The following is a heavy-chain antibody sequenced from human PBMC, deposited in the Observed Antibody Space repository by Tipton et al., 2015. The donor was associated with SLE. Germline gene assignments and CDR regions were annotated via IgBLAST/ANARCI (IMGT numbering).Heavy chain of an antibody. D-gene: IGHD3-16*02. J-gene: IGHJ2*01. V-gene: IGHV4-39*07. Sequence: GLVKPSETLSPTCTVSRGSVTSTSYYWAWIRQPPGKGLEWIASLYYGGSTYYNPSLRSRLTISVDTSKNQFSLNLSSVTAADTAVYYAIGYTYGNWYFGLWGRGTLVTVSS. CDR1: RGSVTSTSYY. CDR3: IGYTYGNWYFGL. CDR2: LYYGGST.